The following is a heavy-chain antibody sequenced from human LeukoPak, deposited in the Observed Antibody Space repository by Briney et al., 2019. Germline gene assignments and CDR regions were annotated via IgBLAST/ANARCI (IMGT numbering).Heavy chain of an antibody. D-gene: IGHD3-22*01. CDR2: IYHSGSA. Sequence: PSETLSLTCAVSGGSISSDNWWSWVRQPPGKGLEWIGEIYHSGSASYNPSLKSRVTISVDKSKNQLSLKLTSVTAADTAVYYCASNGYSSLDYWGQGTLVTVSS. V-gene: IGHV4-4*02. CDR3: ASNGYSSLDY. CDR1: GGSISSDNW. J-gene: IGHJ4*02.